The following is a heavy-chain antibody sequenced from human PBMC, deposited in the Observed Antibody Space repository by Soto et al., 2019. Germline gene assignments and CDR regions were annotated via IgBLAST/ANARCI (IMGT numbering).Heavy chain of an antibody. CDR1: GGTFSSYT. Sequence: ASVKVSCKASGGTFSSYTISWVRQAPGQGLEWMGRIIPILGIANYAQKFQGRVTITADKSTSTAYMELSSLRSEDTAVYYCARDRSITFVGLVILTDAFESWGKGTMVTVPS. CDR3: ARDRSITFVGLVILTDAFES. J-gene: IGHJ3*02. CDR2: IIPILGIA. D-gene: IGHD3-3*01. V-gene: IGHV1-69*04.